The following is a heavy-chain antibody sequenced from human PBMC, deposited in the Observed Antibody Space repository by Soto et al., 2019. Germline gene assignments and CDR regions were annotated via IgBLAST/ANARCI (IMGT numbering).Heavy chain of an antibody. CDR1: GFTFSSYA. CDR2: ISGSGGST. Sequence: GGSLRLSCAASGFTFSSYAMSWVRQAPGKGLEWVSAISGSGGSTYYADSVKGRFTISRDNSKNTLYLQMNSLRAEDTAVYYCAKDAWRYYGSGGFSDYWGQGTLVTVSS. CDR3: AKDAWRYYGSGGFSDY. V-gene: IGHV3-23*01. D-gene: IGHD3-10*01. J-gene: IGHJ4*02.